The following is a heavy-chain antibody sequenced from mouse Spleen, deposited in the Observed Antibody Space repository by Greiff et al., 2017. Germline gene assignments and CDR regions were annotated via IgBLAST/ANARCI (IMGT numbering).Heavy chain of an antibody. J-gene: IGHJ4*01. CDR1: GFSLTSYG. Sequence: VQLQESGPGLVAPSQSLSITCTISGFSLTSYGVHWVRQPPGKGLEWLVVIWSDGSTTYNSALKSRLSISKDNSKSQVFLKMNSLQTDDTAMYYCARHDGYYGAMDYWGQGTSVTVSS. D-gene: IGHD2-3*01. V-gene: IGHV2-6-1*01. CDR2: IWSDGST. CDR3: ARHDGYYGAMDY.